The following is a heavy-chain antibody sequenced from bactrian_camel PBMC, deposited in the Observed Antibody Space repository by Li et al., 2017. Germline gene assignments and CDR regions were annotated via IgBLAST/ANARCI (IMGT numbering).Heavy chain of an antibody. CDR1: GDINSRSC. Sequence: HVQLVESGGGSVQAGGSLTLSCSASGDINSRSCVAWVRQAPGEERVVVASHCLSRCNTYYPQSAKDRFSISRRDAGNTLNLHMTALKPEDTAMYYCAVCPKWTCAAGSWWQVPFYGDWGQGTQVTVS. CDR2: HCLSRCNT. V-gene: IGHV3-2*01. D-gene: IGHD7*01. J-gene: IGHJ4*01. CDR3: AVCPKWTCAAGSWWQVPFYGD.